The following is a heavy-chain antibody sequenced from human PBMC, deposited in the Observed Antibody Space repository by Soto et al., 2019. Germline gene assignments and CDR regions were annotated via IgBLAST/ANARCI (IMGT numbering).Heavy chain of an antibody. CDR1: GYTFNSYA. Sequence: ASVKVSCKTSGYTFNSYAMHWARQAPGQGLEWMGWINVGSGITKYSQKLQGRVTITRDTSTSTAYMELSSLRSEDTAVYYCAKETSIFGGGMDVWGQGTTVTVSS. V-gene: IGHV1-3*01. J-gene: IGHJ6*02. CDR3: AKETSIFGGGMDV. D-gene: IGHD3-3*01. CDR2: INVGSGIT.